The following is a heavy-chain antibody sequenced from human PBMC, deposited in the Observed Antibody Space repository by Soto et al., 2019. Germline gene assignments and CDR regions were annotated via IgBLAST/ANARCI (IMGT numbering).Heavy chain of an antibody. V-gene: IGHV4-39*01. CDR1: GGSISGSTFY. J-gene: IGHJ5*02. D-gene: IGHD1-1*01. Sequence: KPSETLSLTCSVSGGSISGSTFYWGWIRQPPGKGLEWIGTLSYGGTTHYNPSLKSRVAMSVDTSKNQLSLEMTSLTAADTAVYYCARTLYKALNWFDPWGQGALVTVSS. CDR3: ARTLYKALNWFDP. CDR2: LSYGGTT.